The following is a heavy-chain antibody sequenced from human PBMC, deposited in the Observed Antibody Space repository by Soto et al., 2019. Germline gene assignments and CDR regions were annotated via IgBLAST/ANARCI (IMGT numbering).Heavy chain of an antibody. CDR3: ASGRGPDY. J-gene: IGHJ4*02. V-gene: IGHV1-46*01. CDR1: GYTVTNYY. Sequence: QVQLVQSGAEVKKPGASVKVSCTASGYTVTNYYINWVRQAPGQGLEWMAIINCSDLSASYAQKFQGRVTMNRDTSTNTVYMELSSLGSEDPAVYYCASGRGPDYWGQGTLVTVSS. CDR2: INCSDLSA. D-gene: IGHD1-1*01.